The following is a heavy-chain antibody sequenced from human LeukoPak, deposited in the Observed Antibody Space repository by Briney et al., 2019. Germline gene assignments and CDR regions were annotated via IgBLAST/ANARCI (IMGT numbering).Heavy chain of an antibody. Sequence: SETLSLTCAVYGGSFSGYYWSWIRQPPGKGLEWIGEINHSGSTNYNPSLKSRVTISVDTSKNQFSLNLSSVTAAHTAVYYCARAGRRSRWLQFWGQGTLVTVSS. CDR2: INHSGST. J-gene: IGHJ4*02. V-gene: IGHV4-34*01. CDR3: ARAGRRSRWLQF. D-gene: IGHD5-24*01. CDR1: GGSFSGYY.